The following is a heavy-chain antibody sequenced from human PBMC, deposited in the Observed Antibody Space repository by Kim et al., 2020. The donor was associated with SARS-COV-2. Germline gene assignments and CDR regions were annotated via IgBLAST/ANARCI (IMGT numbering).Heavy chain of an antibody. Sequence: WGSLRLSCAASGFTFSSYNMNWVRQAPGKGLEWVSSIISSSRYIYYADSVQGRFTISRDNAKNSLYLQMNSLRAEDTAVYYCAGASRGALNYWGQGTLVTVSS. CDR2: IISSSRYI. J-gene: IGHJ4*02. D-gene: IGHD1-26*01. CDR1: GFTFSSYN. V-gene: IGHV3-21*01. CDR3: AGASRGALNY.